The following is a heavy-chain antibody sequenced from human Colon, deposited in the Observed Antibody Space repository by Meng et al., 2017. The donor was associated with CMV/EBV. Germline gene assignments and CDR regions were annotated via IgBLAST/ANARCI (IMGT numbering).Heavy chain of an antibody. D-gene: IGHD5-18*01. V-gene: IGHV3-21*01. CDR2: ISSGSSDI. Sequence: GESLKISCAASGFTFSTYSMNWVRQAPGKGLGWVSSISSGSSDIYYADSVKGRFTISRDNAKNSLYLQMNSLRAEDTAVYYCASYTWTQLCIWGQGTLVTVSS. J-gene: IGHJ4*02. CDR1: GFTFSTYS. CDR3: ASYTWTQLCI.